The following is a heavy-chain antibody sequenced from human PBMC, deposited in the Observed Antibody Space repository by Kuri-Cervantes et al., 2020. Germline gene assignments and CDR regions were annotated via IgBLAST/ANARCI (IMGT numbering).Heavy chain of an antibody. V-gene: IGHV3-21*01. CDR2: ISSSSSYI. CDR3: ARAAVVAAPGDY. J-gene: IGHJ4*02. D-gene: IGHD2-15*01. CDR1: GFAFSSNA. Sequence: GESLKISCAASGFAFSSNAMNWVRQAPGKGLGWVSSISSSSSYIYYADSVKGRLTISRENAKNSLYLQMNSLRAEDTAVYYCARAAVVAAPGDYWGQGTLVTVSS.